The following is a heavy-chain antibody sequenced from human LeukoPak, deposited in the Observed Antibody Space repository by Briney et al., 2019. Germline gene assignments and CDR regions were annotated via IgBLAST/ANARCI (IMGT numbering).Heavy chain of an antibody. CDR3: ARELDKTSYFDY. V-gene: IGHV1-46*01. CDR2: IKPSGGDT. CDR1: GYTFTTYY. J-gene: IGHJ4*02. Sequence: ASVKVSCKASGYTFTTYYIHRVRHPPGPGLGWKGIIKPSGGDTEYAQRFQGRVTMTRDTSTSTVYMELSSLTSEDTAMYYCARELDKTSYFDYWGQGALVTVSS.